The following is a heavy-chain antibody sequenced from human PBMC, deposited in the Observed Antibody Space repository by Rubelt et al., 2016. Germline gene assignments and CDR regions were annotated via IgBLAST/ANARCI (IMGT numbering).Heavy chain of an antibody. D-gene: IGHD6-13*01. CDR3: ARDGAAAGLAGDNWFDP. Sequence: MHWVRQAPGQGLEWMGIINPSCGSTSYAQKFQGRVTMTRDTSTSTVYMELSSLRSADTAVYYCARDGAAAGLAGDNWFDPWGQGTLVTVSS. CDR2: INPSCGST. V-gene: IGHV1-46*01. J-gene: IGHJ5*02.